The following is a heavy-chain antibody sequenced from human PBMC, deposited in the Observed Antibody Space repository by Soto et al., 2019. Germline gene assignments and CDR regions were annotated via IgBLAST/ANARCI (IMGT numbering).Heavy chain of an antibody. CDR2: INAGNGNT. Sequence: QVQLVQSGAEVKKPGASVKVTCKASGYTFTSYAMHWVRQAPGQRLEWMGWINAGNGNTKYSQKFQGRVTITRDTSASTAYMELSSLRSEDTAVYYCARGDFLTYDDYWGQGTLVTVSS. CDR1: GYTFTSYA. J-gene: IGHJ4*02. D-gene: IGHD3-16*01. CDR3: ARGDFLTYDDY. V-gene: IGHV1-3*01.